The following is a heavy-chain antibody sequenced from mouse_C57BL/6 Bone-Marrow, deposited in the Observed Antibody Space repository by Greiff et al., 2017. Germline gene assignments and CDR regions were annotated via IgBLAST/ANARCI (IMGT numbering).Heavy chain of an antibody. Sequence: EVRGVESGGDLVKPGGSLKLSCAASGFTFSSYGMSWVRQTPDKRLEWVATISSGGSYTYYPDSVKGRFTISRDNAKNTLYLQMSSLKSEDTAMYYCARGITTGFDYWGQGTTLTVSS. CDR1: GFTFSSYG. J-gene: IGHJ2*01. CDR2: ISSGGSYT. D-gene: IGHD1-1*01. CDR3: ARGITTGFDY. V-gene: IGHV5-6*01.